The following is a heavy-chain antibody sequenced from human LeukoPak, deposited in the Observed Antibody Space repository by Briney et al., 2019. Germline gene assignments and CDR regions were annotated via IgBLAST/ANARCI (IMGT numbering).Heavy chain of an antibody. CDR2: IYIGGST. CDR3: ASSRDSHYYYYGMDV. V-gene: IGHV4-61*02. Sequence: SQTLSLTCTVSGGSIRSGSYYWSWIRQPAGKVLEWIGRIYIGGSTNYNPSLKSRVTISVDTSENQFSLKLSSVTAADTAVYYCASSRDSHYYYYGMDVWGQGTTVTVSS. D-gene: IGHD3/OR15-3a*01. J-gene: IGHJ6*02. CDR1: GGSIRSGSYY.